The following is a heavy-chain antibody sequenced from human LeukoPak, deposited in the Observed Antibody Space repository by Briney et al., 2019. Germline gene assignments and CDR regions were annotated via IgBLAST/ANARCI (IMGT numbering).Heavy chain of an antibody. CDR1: GFTFSGYT. CDR2: LTSSSTYI. Sequence: GGSLRLSCAASGFTFSGYTMNWVRQAPGKGLEWVSSLTSSSTYIYYADSVKGRFTSSRDNAKNSIYLQMNSLRVEDTAVYHCAKDIVGGGDDYWGQGTLVIVSS. J-gene: IGHJ4*02. V-gene: IGHV3-21*01. CDR3: AKDIVGGGDDY. D-gene: IGHD2-21*02.